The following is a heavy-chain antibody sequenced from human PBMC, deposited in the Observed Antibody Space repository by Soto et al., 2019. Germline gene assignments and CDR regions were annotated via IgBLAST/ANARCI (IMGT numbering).Heavy chain of an antibody. D-gene: IGHD6-19*01. CDR2: IIPIFGTA. CDR3: ARDGVPSYSSGWLHFDY. Sequence: SVKVSCKASGGTFSSYAISWVRQAPGQGLEWMGGIIPIFGTANYAQKFRGRVTITADESTSTAYMELSSLRSEDTAVYYCARDGVPSYSSGWLHFDYWGQGTLVTVSS. J-gene: IGHJ4*02. V-gene: IGHV1-69*13. CDR1: GGTFSSYA.